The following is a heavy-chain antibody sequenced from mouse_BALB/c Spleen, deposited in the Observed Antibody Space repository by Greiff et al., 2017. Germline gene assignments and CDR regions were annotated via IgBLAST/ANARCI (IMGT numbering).Heavy chain of an antibody. CDR2: INPSTGYT. D-gene: IGHD1-2*01. CDR1: GYTFTSYW. CDR3: KAPLRPGFDY. J-gene: IGHJ2*01. Sequence: VQLQQSGAELAKPGASVKMSCKASGYTFTSYWMHWVKQRPGQGLEWIGYINPSTGYTEYNQKFKDKATLTADKSSSTAYMQLNSLTSEDSAVYFCKAPLRPGFDYWGQGTTLTVSS. V-gene: IGHV1-7*01.